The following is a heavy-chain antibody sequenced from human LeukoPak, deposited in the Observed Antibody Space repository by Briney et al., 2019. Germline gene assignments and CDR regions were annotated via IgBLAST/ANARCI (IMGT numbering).Heavy chain of an antibody. V-gene: IGHV4-59*08. CDR2: IYYSGST. Sequence: SETLSLTCTVSGGSISSDYWSWIRQPPGKGLEWIGYIYYSGSTNYNPSLKSRVTISVDTSKNQFSLKLSSVTAADTAVYYCARRLRFSAFDYWGQGTLVTVSS. D-gene: IGHD3-3*01. CDR3: ARRLRFSAFDY. J-gene: IGHJ4*02. CDR1: GGSISSDY.